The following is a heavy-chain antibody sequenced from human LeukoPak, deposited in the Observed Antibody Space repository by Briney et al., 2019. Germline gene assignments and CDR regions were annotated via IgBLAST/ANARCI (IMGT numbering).Heavy chain of an antibody. Sequence: GGSLRLSCAASGFTFSDYSMNWVRQAPGEGLEWVSSISSSSSYIYYPDSVKGRFTISRDNAKNSLYLQMNSLRAEDTAVYYCARVPCSSTSCQFDYWGQGTLVTVSS. CDR1: GFTFSDYS. J-gene: IGHJ4*02. D-gene: IGHD2-2*01. V-gene: IGHV3-21*01. CDR2: ISSSSSYI. CDR3: ARVPCSSTSCQFDY.